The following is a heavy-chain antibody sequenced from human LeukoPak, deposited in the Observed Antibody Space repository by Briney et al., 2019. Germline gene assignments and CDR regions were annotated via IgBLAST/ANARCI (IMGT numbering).Heavy chain of an antibody. CDR2: ISSSGSTI. J-gene: IGHJ3*02. CDR1: GFTFSDYY. Sequence: GGSLRLSCAASGFTFSDYYMSWIRQAPGKGLEWVSYISSSGSTIYCADSVKGRFTISRDNAKNSLYLQMNSLRAEDTAVYYCARDRATVVTPDAFDIWGQGTMVTVSS. V-gene: IGHV3-11*01. CDR3: ARDRATVVTPDAFDI. D-gene: IGHD4-23*01.